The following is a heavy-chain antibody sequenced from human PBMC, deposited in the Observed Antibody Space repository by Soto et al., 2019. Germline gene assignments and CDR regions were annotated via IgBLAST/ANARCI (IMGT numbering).Heavy chain of an antibody. CDR1: AFTFDNYA. Sequence: GGSLRLSCAASAFTFDNYAMTWVRQAPGKGLQWVSSISSDGFTTYYGDSVKGRFTSSRDNSQNTLYLQMNNLRVEDTAIYYCARINTVIPASESWGQGTLVTVSS. D-gene: IGHD2-2*01. J-gene: IGHJ4*02. V-gene: IGHV3-23*05. CDR3: ARINTVIPASES. CDR2: ISSDGFTT.